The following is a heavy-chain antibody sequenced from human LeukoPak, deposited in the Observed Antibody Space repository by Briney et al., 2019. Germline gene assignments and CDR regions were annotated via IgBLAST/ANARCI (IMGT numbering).Heavy chain of an antibody. J-gene: IGHJ5*02. CDR1: GYTFTGYY. CDR2: INPNSGNT. Sequence: VASVKVSCKASGYTFTGYYMHWVRQAPGQGLEWMGRINPNSGNTNYAQKLQGRVTMTTDTSTSTAYMELRSLRSDDTAIYFCARDLGDDLTTVTSGNWFDPWGQGTLVTVSS. D-gene: IGHD4-17*01. V-gene: IGHV1-2*06. CDR3: ARDLGDDLTTVTSGNWFDP.